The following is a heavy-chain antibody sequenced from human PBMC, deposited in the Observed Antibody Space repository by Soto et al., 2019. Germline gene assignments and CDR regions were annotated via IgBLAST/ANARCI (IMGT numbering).Heavy chain of an antibody. CDR3: AKYRYYYGSGSPPSWFDP. V-gene: IGHV3-23*01. D-gene: IGHD3-10*01. J-gene: IGHJ5*02. CDR2: ISGSGGST. Sequence: GGSLRLSCAASGFTFSSYAMSWVRQAPGKGLEWVSAISGSGGSTYYADSVKGRFTISRDNSKNTLYLQMNSLRAEDTAVYYCAKYRYYYGSGSPPSWFDPWGQGTLVTVSS. CDR1: GFTFSSYA.